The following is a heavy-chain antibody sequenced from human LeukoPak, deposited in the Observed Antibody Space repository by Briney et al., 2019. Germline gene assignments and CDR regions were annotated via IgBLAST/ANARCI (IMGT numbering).Heavy chain of an antibody. CDR1: GYTLTELS. V-gene: IGHV1-24*01. D-gene: IGHD2-15*01. CDR2: FDPEDGET. Sequence: ASVKVSCKVSGYTLTELSMHWVRQAPGKGLEWMGGFDPEDGETIYAQKFQGRVTITADESTSTAYMELSSLRPEDTAVYYCARVLVGYPFDPWGQGTLVTVSS. CDR3: ARVLVGYPFDP. J-gene: IGHJ5*02.